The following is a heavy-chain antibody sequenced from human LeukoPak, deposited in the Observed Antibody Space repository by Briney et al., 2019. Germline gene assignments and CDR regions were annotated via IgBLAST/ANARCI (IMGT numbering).Heavy chain of an antibody. CDR2: TRYDGSNK. J-gene: IGHJ4*02. V-gene: IGHV3-30*02. Sequence: GGSLRLYCAASGCTFSSYGMHWVRQAPGKGLEWVAFTRYDGSNKYYANFVKGRFTISRDNSKNTLYLQMNSLRAEDTAVYYCANGEGYCSGGSCYSGYWGQGTLVTVSS. CDR3: ANGEGYCSGGSCYSGY. D-gene: IGHD2-15*01. CDR1: GCTFSSYG.